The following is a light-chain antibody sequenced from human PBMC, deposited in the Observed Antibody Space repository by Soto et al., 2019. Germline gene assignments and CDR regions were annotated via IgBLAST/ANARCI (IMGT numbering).Light chain of an antibody. Sequence: QSVLTQPPSASETPGQTVPISCSGSNSNIASNTVNWYQHLPGTAPKLLIYYNNQRPSGVPDRFSGSKSGTSASLAISGLQSEDESDYYCAAWDDTLKRYVFGTGTKVTV. CDR2: YNN. CDR3: AAWDDTLKRYV. J-gene: IGLJ1*01. V-gene: IGLV1-44*01. CDR1: NSNIASNT.